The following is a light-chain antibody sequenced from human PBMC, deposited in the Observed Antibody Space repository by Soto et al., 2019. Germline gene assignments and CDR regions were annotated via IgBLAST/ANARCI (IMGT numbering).Light chain of an antibody. Sequence: QSELTQPPSVSAAPGQRVTISCSGSSSNIGGNSVSWYQQLPGTAPKLLIYDDNKRPSGIPDRLSGSKSGTSATRGITGFQTGDEADYYCGSWDSSLSAYVFGTGTKFTV. CDR1: SSNIGGNS. CDR2: DDN. CDR3: GSWDSSLSAYV. J-gene: IGLJ1*01. V-gene: IGLV1-51*01.